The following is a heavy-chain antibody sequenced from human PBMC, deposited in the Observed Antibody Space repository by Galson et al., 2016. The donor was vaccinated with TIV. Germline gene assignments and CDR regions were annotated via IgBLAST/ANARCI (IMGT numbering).Heavy chain of an antibody. CDR1: GGTFSNYA. V-gene: IGHV1-69*06. CDR3: AKELAYAYWNILSGLVT. CDR2: ILPIYGTT. Sequence: SVKVSCKASGGTFSNYAITWVRQAPGQGLEWMGRILPIYGTTVYAQTFQDRLTLTAQRSTGTAYMELSGLRSDDTAVYYCAKELAYAYWNILSGLVTWVLGTLVTVSS. J-gene: IGHJ5*02. D-gene: IGHD3-9*01.